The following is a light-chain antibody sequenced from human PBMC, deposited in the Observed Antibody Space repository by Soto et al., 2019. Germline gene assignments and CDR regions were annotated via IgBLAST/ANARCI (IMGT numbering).Light chain of an antibody. V-gene: IGLV1-51*01. Sequence: QSVLTQPPSVSAAPGQKVTISCSGSSSNIGNNYVSWYQQLPGTAPKLLIYDNNKRPSGIPDRFSGSKSGTSATLGITGLQTGDEADYYCGTWDSSLTHVVVGGGTKLTVL. CDR2: DNN. J-gene: IGLJ2*01. CDR3: GTWDSSLTHVV. CDR1: SSNIGNNY.